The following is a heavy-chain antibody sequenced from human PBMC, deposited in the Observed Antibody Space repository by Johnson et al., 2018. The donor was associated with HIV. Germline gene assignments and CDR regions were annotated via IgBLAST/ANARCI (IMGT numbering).Heavy chain of an antibody. CDR1: GFTFDDYD. Sequence: MMLVESGGGAVRPGGSLRLSCAASGFTFDDYDMSWVRQAPGKGLEWVSGINWNGGSTGHADFVKGRFPISSDNAKNSLYMQMNSLRAEDTALYYCARVRSVTTVDPTILQYDAFDIWGQGTMVTVSS. D-gene: IGHD4-17*01. V-gene: IGHV3-20*04. CDR3: ARVRSVTTVDPTILQYDAFDI. CDR2: INWNGGST. J-gene: IGHJ3*02.